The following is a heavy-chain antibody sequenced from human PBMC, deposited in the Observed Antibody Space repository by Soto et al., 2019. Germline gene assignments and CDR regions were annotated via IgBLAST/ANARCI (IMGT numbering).Heavy chain of an antibody. CDR3: AAPYDDILTGYYGFFDY. CDR2: ISSSSSTI. V-gene: IGHV3-48*04. Sequence: GGSLRLSCAASGFTFSSYSMNWVRQAPGKGLEWVSYISSSSSTIYYADSVKGRFTISRDNAKNSLYLQMNSLRAEDTAVYYCAAPYDDILTGYYGFFDYWGQGTLVTVSS. J-gene: IGHJ4*02. D-gene: IGHD3-9*01. CDR1: GFTFSSYS.